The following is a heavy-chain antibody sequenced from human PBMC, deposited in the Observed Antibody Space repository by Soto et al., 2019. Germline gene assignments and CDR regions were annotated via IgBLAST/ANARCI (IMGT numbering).Heavy chain of an antibody. CDR1: GFTFSSYS. D-gene: IGHD1-7*01. J-gene: IGHJ6*02. CDR3: ARETGPTLNGRDV. Sequence: EVQLVESGGGLVKPGGSLRLSCAASGFTFSSYSMNWVRQAPGKGLEWVSTISSNSSYIYYADSVKGRFTISRDNAKNSLYLKMNSLRAADTAVYYCARETGPTLNGRDVWGQGTTV. V-gene: IGHV3-21*01. CDR2: ISSNSSYI.